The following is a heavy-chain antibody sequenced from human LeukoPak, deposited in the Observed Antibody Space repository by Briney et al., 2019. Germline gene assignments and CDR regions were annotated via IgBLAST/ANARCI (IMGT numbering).Heavy chain of an antibody. CDR2: ISHDATNE. Sequence: GKSLRPSCVASGFIFSDYAMHWVRQAPGKGLEWMAIISHDATNEYHADSVKGRFTISRDNSKNTLYLQMNSLIPEDTAVYLCARDFGGLRWNYYFDYWGQGTLVTVSS. J-gene: IGHJ4*02. D-gene: IGHD4-23*01. V-gene: IGHV3-30*04. CDR3: ARDFGGLRWNYYFDY. CDR1: GFIFSDYA.